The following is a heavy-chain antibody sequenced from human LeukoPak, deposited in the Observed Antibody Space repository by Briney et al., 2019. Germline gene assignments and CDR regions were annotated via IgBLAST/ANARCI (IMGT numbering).Heavy chain of an antibody. CDR1: GFTFSSYS. CDR2: ISSSSSYI. Sequence: GGSLRLSCAASGFTFSSYSMNWVRQAPGKGLEWVSSISSSSSYIYYADSVKDRFTISRENAKNSLYLQMNSLRAEDTAVYYCARELIAAAGSPFDYWGQGTLVTVSS. V-gene: IGHV3-21*01. J-gene: IGHJ4*02. D-gene: IGHD6-13*01. CDR3: ARELIAAAGSPFDY.